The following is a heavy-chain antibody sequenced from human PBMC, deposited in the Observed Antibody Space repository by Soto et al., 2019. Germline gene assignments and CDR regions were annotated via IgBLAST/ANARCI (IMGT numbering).Heavy chain of an antibody. D-gene: IGHD6-19*01. CDR3: AKGGRQWLVTSDFNY. J-gene: IGHJ4*02. V-gene: IGHV3-30*18. CDR2: VSHDGRNT. CDR1: GFTFSDYA. Sequence: VQLVESGGGVVQPGRSLRLSCAASGFTFSDYAMHWVRQAPGKGLEWVAVVSHDGRNTHYADSVNGRFTISRDSSKNTVSLEMTRLRAEDTAVCYCAKGGRQWLVTSDFNYWCQGALVTVSS.